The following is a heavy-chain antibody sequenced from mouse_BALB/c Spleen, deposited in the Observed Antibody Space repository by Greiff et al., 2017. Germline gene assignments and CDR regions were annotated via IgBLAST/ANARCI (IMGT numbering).Heavy chain of an antibody. CDR3: ASGGRRFDY. V-gene: IGHV14-3*02. CDR2: IDPANGNT. CDR1: GFNIKDTY. J-gene: IGHJ2*01. Sequence: EVMLVESGAELVKPGASVKLSCTASGFNIKDTYMHWVKQRPEQGLEWIGRIDPANGNTKYDPKFQGKATITADTSSKTAYLQLSSLTSEDTAVYYCASGGRRFDYWGQGTTLTVSS.